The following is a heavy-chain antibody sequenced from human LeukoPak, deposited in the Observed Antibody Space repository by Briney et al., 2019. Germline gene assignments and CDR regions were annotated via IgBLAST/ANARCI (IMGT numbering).Heavy chain of an antibody. CDR1: GGSISSGDYY. J-gene: IGHJ4*02. Sequence: PSQTLSLTCTVSGGSISSGDYYWSWIRQPPGKGLEWIGYIYYSGSTYYNPSLKSRVTISVDTSKNQFSLKLSSVTVADTAVYYCARDIDYGDYIPLFYWGQGTLVTVSS. D-gene: IGHD4-17*01. CDR2: IYYSGST. V-gene: IGHV4-30-4*01. CDR3: ARDIDYGDYIPLFY.